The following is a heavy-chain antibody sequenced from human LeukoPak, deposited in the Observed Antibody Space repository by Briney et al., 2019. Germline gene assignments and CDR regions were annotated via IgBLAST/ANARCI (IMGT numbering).Heavy chain of an antibody. CDR2: ISYDGSNK. Sequence: PGGSLRLSCAASGFTFSSYAMHWVRQAPGKGLEWMAVISYDGSNKYYADSVKGRFTISRDNSKNTLYLQMNSLRAEDTAVYYCAREGRYCSSTSCYSLYAFDIWGQGTMVTVPS. V-gene: IGHV3-30-3*01. J-gene: IGHJ3*02. D-gene: IGHD2-2*01. CDR3: AREGRYCSSTSCYSLYAFDI. CDR1: GFTFSSYA.